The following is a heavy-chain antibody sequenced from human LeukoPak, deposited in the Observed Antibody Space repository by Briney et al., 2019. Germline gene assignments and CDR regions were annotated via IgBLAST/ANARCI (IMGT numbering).Heavy chain of an antibody. Sequence: PGGSLRLSCAASGFTFENYGMSWVRQVPGKGLEWVSGINWNGVSTGYADSAKGRFTLSRDNAKNSLYLQMNSLRAEDTAVYYCARLVAESITIFGVGSLGAFDIWGQGTMVTVSS. CDR2: INWNGVST. J-gene: IGHJ3*02. V-gene: IGHV3-20*04. D-gene: IGHD3-3*01. CDR1: GFTFENYG. CDR3: ARLVAESITIFGVGSLGAFDI.